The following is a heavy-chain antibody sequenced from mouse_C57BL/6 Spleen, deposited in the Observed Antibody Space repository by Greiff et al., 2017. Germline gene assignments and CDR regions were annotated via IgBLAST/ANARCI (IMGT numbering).Heavy chain of an antibody. CDR1: GFSFTSYG. D-gene: IGHD2-4*01. V-gene: IGHV2-9*01. Sequence: VQLVESGPGLVAPSQSLSLTCTVSGFSFTSYGVAWVRQPPGKGLEWLGVICGGGSTNYNSALMSRLSISKDNSKSQVFIKMNSLQTDDTDMYYCAKHGYYDYEGFSYWGQGTLVTVSA. CDR3: AKHGYYDYEGFSY. J-gene: IGHJ3*01. CDR2: ICGGGST.